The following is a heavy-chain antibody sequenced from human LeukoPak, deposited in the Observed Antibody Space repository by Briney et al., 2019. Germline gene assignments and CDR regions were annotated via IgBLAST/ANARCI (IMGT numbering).Heavy chain of an antibody. CDR1: GFTVSSNY. J-gene: IGHJ3*02. CDR2: IYSGGST. V-gene: IGHV3-66*02. Sequence: GGSLRLSCAASGFTVSSNYMSWVRQAPGKGLEWVSVIYSGGSTYYADSVKGRFTISRDNSKNTLYLQMNSLRAEDTAVYYCARDYSNYVGGAFDIWGQGTMVTVSS. CDR3: ARDYSNYVGGAFDI. D-gene: IGHD4-11*01.